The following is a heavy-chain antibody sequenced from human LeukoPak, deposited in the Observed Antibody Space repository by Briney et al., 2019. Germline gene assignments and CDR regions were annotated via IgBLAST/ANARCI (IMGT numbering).Heavy chain of an antibody. Sequence: PGGSLRLSCAASGFTFSSYSMNWVRQAPGKGLEWVSSISSSSSYIYYADSVKGRFTISRDNSKNTLYLQMNSLRAEDTAVYYCARDSFVDTAMVPFGYWGQGTLVTVSS. CDR1: GFTFSSYS. CDR3: ARDSFVDTAMVPFGY. D-gene: IGHD5-18*01. J-gene: IGHJ4*02. CDR2: ISSSSSYI. V-gene: IGHV3-21*01.